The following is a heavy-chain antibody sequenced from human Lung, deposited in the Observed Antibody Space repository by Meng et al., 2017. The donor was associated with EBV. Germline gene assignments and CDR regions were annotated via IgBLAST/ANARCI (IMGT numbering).Heavy chain of an antibody. J-gene: IGHJ4*02. CDR2: INAYNGDT. CDR3: ARVEVGITSGDY. V-gene: IGHV1-18*01. CDR1: GYTFTNYG. Sequence: QAQLAQSGGEVKKPXXSVKGPCKASGYTFTNYGITWVRQAPGQGLEWMGWINAYNGDTNYAQTLQGRVTMTTDTSTSTAYMELRSLRSDDTAVYYCARVEVGITSGDYWGQGTLVTVSS. D-gene: IGHD1-26*01.